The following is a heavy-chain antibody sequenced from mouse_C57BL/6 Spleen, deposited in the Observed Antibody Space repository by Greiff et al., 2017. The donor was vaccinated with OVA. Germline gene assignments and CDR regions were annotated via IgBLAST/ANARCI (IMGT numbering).Heavy chain of an antibody. CDR1: GFSLTSYG. V-gene: IGHV2-2*01. CDR2: IWSGGST. J-gene: IGHJ3*01. Sequence: QVQLKESGPGLVQPSQSLSITCTVSGFSLTSYGVHWVRQSPGKGLEWLGVIWSGGSTDYNAAFISRLSISKDNSKSQVFFKMNSLQADDTAIYYCARRDYGSSYTFAYWGQGTLVTVSA. CDR3: ARRDYGSSYTFAY. D-gene: IGHD1-1*01.